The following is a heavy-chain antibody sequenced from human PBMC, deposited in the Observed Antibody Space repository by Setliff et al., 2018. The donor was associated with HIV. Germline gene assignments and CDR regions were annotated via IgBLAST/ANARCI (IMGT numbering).Heavy chain of an antibody. D-gene: IGHD3-3*02. CDR1: GYTFSDHY. V-gene: IGHV1-2*02. CDR2: INPRSGVT. Sequence: ASVKVSCKSSGYTFSDHYIHWVRQAPGQGLQWMGWINPRSGVTKYAQKFQGRFIMTTDTTINTLYMELERLTSDDTALYYCARDSGTNDHFLSPYYGALGFWGLGTLVTVSS. CDR3: ARDSGTNDHFLSPYYGALGF. J-gene: IGHJ4*02.